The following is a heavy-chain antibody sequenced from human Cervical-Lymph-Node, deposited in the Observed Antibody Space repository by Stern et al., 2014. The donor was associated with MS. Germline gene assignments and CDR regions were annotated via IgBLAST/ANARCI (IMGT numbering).Heavy chain of an antibody. V-gene: IGHV1-69*01. Sequence: VQLVESESEVKKPGSSVKVSCKASGDTFRTYAFSWVRQAPGQGLEWMGGIIPVFDTADYEQKFRGRVTITADESTTTAYMEVRSLTSEDTAVYYCARGGRSSSYFCPDYWGQGTLVTVSS. CDR2: IIPVFDTA. CDR3: ARGGRSSSYFCPDY. D-gene: IGHD6-13*01. CDR1: GDTFRTYA. J-gene: IGHJ4*02.